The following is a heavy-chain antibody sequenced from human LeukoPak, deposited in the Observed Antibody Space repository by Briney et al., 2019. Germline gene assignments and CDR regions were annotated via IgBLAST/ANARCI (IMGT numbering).Heavy chain of an antibody. CDR2: IYPGDSDT. CDR1: GYSFTTYW. J-gene: IGHJ4*02. CDR3: ARHRPHTDSNSVADYYFDY. V-gene: IGHV5-51*01. D-gene: IGHD6-19*01. Sequence: PGESLKISCKGSGYSFTTYWIGWVRQMPGKGLEWMGIIYPGDSDTNYSPSFQGQVTISADKAISTASLQWSNLKASDAAMYYCARHRPHTDSNSVADYYFDYWGQGTLVTVSS.